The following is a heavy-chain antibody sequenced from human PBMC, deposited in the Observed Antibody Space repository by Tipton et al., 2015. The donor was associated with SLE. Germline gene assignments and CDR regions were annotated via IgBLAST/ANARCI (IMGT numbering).Heavy chain of an antibody. CDR2: IYPGDSHT. J-gene: IGHJ3*02. V-gene: IGHV5-51*01. Sequence: VQLVQSGAEVKKPGESLKISCKGSGYSFTTYWIAWVRQLPGKGLELMGIIYPGDSHTRYSPSFQGQVTISADESISTAYLQWSSLKASDTAMYYCARRGYSVYDWNAFDIWGQGTMVTVSS. CDR1: GYSFTTYW. CDR3: ARRGYSVYDWNAFDI. D-gene: IGHD5/OR15-5a*01.